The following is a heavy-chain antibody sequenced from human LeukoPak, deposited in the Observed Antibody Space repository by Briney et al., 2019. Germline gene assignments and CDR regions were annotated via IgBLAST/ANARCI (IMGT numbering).Heavy chain of an antibody. Sequence: NPSETLSLTCTVSGGSISSSFYYWGWIRQPPGKGLEWIGSIYYSGSTHYNPSLNSRVTISVDTSKNQFSLKLSSVTAADTAVYYCARLCGGDCWGDYFDYWGQGTLVTVSS. J-gene: IGHJ4*02. CDR3: ARLCGGDCWGDYFDY. CDR1: GGSISSSFYY. V-gene: IGHV4-39*01. CDR2: IYYSGST. D-gene: IGHD2-21*02.